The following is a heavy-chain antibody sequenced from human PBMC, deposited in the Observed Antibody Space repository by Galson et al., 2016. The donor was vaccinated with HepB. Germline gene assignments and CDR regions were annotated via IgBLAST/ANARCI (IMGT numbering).Heavy chain of an antibody. D-gene: IGHD2-21*01. Sequence: SLRLSCAASGFTFQSFAMHWVRQAPGKGLEWVSGINWNSGYRDYAASVKGRFTISRDNAKNSLYLEMNSLRPDDSAFYYCAKDLGRSVGTIAFRGQGTLVTVSS. CDR1: GFTFQSFA. CDR3: AKDLGRSVGTIAF. J-gene: IGHJ4*02. CDR2: INWNSGYR. V-gene: IGHV3-9*01.